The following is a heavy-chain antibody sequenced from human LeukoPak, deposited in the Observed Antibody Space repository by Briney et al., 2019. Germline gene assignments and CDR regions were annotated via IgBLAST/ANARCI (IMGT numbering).Heavy chain of an antibody. D-gene: IGHD3-22*01. CDR3: ATGPRSYYDSSGYSFHYYYYYIDV. CDR1: GGSFSGYY. Sequence: SEPLSLTCAVYGGSFSGYYWSGIRQPPGKGLEWIGEINHSGSTNYNPSLQRRVTISVDTTKKQFCLQISSVTAADTAMYYCATGPRSYYDSSGYSFHYYYYYIDVWGKGTPVTVSS. CDR2: INHSGST. J-gene: IGHJ6*03. V-gene: IGHV4-34*01.